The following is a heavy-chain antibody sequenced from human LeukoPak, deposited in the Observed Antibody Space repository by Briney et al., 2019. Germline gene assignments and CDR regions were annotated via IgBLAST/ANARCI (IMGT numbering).Heavy chain of an antibody. CDR2: IYYSGST. D-gene: IGHD3-22*01. CDR3: ARGWYYYDSSGYYRRHNWFDP. CDR1: GGSISSYY. V-gene: IGHV4-59*12. J-gene: IGHJ5*02. Sequence: SETLSLTCTVSGGSISSYYWSWIRQPPGKGLEWIGYIYYSGSTNYNPSLKSRVTISVDTSKNQFSLKLSSVTAADTAVYYCARGWYYYDSSGYYRRHNWFDPWGQGTLVTVSS.